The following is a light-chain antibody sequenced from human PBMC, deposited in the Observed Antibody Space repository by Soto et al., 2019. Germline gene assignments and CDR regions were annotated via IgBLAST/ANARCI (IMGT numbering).Light chain of an antibody. CDR2: GAS. CDR3: QQYNNWPRV. CDR1: QSVSSN. V-gene: IGKV3-15*01. J-gene: IGKJ3*01. Sequence: DIVMTQSPATLSVSPGERATLSCRASQSVSSNLAWYQQKPGQAPRLLIYGASTRATVIPARFSGSGSGTEFTLTISSLQSEDFAVYYCQQYNNWPRVFGPGTKVDIK.